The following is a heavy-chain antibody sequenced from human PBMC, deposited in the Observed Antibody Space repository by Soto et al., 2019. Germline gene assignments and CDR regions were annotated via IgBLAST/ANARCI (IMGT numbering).Heavy chain of an antibody. J-gene: IGHJ4*02. D-gene: IGHD3-22*01. CDR3: ARQRARVQLAWDSSGYCLDY. V-gene: IGHV1-46*01. Sequence: QVQLVQSGAEVKKPGASVKVSCKASGYTFTSYYMHWVRQAPGQGLEWMGIINPSGGSTSYAQKFQGRVTMTRDTSTSTVYMELSSLRSEDTAVYYCARQRARVQLAWDSSGYCLDYWGQGTLVTVSS. CDR2: INPSGGST. CDR1: GYTFTSYY.